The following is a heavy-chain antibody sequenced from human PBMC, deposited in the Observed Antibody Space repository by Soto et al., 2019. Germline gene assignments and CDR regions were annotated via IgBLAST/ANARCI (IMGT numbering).Heavy chain of an antibody. CDR2: INPSGGST. D-gene: IGHD2-21*02. V-gene: IGHV1-46*01. CDR3: ARVQYCGGDCYPADY. CDR1: GYTFTSYY. J-gene: IGHJ4*02. Sequence: ASVKVSCKASGYTFTSYYMHWVRQAPGQGLEWMGIINPSGGSTSYAQKFQGRVTMTRDTSTSTVYMELSSLRSEDTAVYYCARVQYCGGDCYPADYWGRGTLVTVSS.